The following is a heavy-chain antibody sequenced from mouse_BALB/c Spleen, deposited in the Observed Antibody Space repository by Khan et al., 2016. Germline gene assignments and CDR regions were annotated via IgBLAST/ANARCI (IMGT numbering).Heavy chain of an antibody. Sequence: QVRLHQSGAELMKPGASVKISCKASGYTFSRYWIEWIKERPGHGLEWIGEILPGTDRTNYNDKFKDKAAFTAESSSSTAYIPLNSLTSEDSAVYYCARGASWGQGTLVTVSA. CDR2: ILPGTDRT. J-gene: IGHJ3*01. CDR1: GYTFSRYW. V-gene: IGHV1-9*01. CDR3: ARGAS.